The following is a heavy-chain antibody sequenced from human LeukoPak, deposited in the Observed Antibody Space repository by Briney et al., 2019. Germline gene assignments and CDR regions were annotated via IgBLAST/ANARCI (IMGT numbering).Heavy chain of an antibody. V-gene: IGHV3-30*02. Sequence: PGGSLRLSCAASGFPFSSYGMYWVRQTPDKGLQWVAYLRKDATYSNYADSVRGRFTISRDNSKNTLDLQMSSLRVEDTAVYCCASGVPTRGTLDYWGQGTLVTVSS. CDR1: GFPFSSYG. CDR3: ASGVPTRGTLDY. J-gene: IGHJ4*02. D-gene: IGHD1-26*01. CDR2: LRKDATYS.